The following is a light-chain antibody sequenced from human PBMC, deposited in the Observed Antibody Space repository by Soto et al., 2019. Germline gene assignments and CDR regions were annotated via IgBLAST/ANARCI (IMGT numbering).Light chain of an antibody. CDR2: DAS. Sequence: EIVMTQSPPTLSVSPGERATHSCRASQSVGSKLAWYQQRPGQAPRLLIYDASNRATGIPARFSGSGSGTEFSLTISSLQSEDFAVYSCQQYGDWPGAFGGGTKVEIK. V-gene: IGKV3D-15*01. CDR1: QSVGSK. J-gene: IGKJ4*01. CDR3: QQYGDWPGA.